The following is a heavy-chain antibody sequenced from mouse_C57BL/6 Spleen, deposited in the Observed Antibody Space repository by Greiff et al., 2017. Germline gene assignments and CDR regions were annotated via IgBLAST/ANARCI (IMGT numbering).Heavy chain of an antibody. J-gene: IGHJ2*01. Sequence: QVQLQQPGAELVKPGASVKVSCKASGYTFTSYWMHWVKQRPGQGLEWIGRIHPSDSDTNYNQKFKGKATLTVDKSSSTAYMQLSSLTSEDSAVYYCAMGYYGSSYVNYFDYWGQGTTLTVSS. D-gene: IGHD1-1*01. V-gene: IGHV1-74*01. CDR1: GYTFTSYW. CDR2: IHPSDSDT. CDR3: AMGYYGSSYVNYFDY.